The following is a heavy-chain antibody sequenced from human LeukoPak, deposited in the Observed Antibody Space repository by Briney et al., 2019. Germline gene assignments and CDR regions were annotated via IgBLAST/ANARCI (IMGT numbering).Heavy chain of an antibody. D-gene: IGHD3-10*01. V-gene: IGHV4-34*01. CDR3: ARQEVTMVRGVIITNWFDT. CDR1: GEFFSGYY. J-gene: IGHJ5*02. CDR2: INHSGST. Sequence: SETLSLTCGVHGEFFSGYYWSWIRQPPGKGLEWIGEINHSGSTNYNPSLKSRVTISLDTSKNQFSLKLSSVTAADTAVYYCARQEVTMVRGVIITNWFDTWGQGTLVTVSS.